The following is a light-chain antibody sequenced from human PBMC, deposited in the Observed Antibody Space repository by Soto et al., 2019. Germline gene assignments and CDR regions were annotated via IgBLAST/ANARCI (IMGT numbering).Light chain of an antibody. V-gene: IGLV2-8*01. CDR2: EVC. CDR1: SSDVGGYNY. J-gene: IGLJ2*01. CDR3: SSYAGSSTWV. Sequence: QSAPTQPPSASGSPGQSATISCTGTSSDVGGYNYVSWYQQYPGKAPKLMIYEVCKRPSGVPDRFSGSKAGNTASLTVSGLQPEDEADYYCSSYAGSSTWVFGGGTTLTVL.